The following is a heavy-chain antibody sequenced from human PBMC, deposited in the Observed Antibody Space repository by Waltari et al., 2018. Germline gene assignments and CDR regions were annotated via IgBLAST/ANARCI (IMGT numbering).Heavy chain of an antibody. CDR3: ARDPAGGFGSGSGYFDY. V-gene: IGHV1-69*13. CDR2: IIPIFGTA. CDR1: GGTFSSYA. D-gene: IGHD3-10*01. J-gene: IGHJ4*02. Sequence: QVQLVQSGAEVKKPGSSVNVSCKASGGTFSSYAISWVRQAPGQGLEWMGGIIPIFGTATYAQKCQGRVTITADESTSPAYVELSSLRSEDTAVDYCARDPAGGFGSGSGYFDYSGQGTLVTVSS.